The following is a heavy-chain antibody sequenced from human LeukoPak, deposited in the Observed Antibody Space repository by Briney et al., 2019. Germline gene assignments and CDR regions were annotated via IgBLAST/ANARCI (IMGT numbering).Heavy chain of an antibody. CDR3: ASNYYGSGRLDY. CDR1: GGSISSYY. Sequence: SETLSLTCSVSGGSISSYYWGWIRQPPGKGLEWIGYIYYRGSTTYNPSLKRRVTISVYTSKNQFSLNLSSVTAAATAVYYCASNYYGSGRLDYWGQGTLVTVSS. J-gene: IGHJ4*02. CDR2: IYYRGST. V-gene: IGHV4-59*08. D-gene: IGHD3-10*01.